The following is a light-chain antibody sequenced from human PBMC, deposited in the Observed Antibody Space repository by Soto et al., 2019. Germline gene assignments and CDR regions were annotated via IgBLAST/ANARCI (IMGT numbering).Light chain of an antibody. CDR1: SSNIGSNT. Sequence: QSVPTQPPSASGTPGQRVTISCSGGSSNIGSNTVNWYQQLPGTAPNLLIYSNNQRPSGVPDRFSGSKSGTSASLAISGLQSEDEADYYCAAWDDSLNALVFGGGTKLTVL. CDR3: AAWDDSLNALV. J-gene: IGLJ2*01. V-gene: IGLV1-44*01. CDR2: SNN.